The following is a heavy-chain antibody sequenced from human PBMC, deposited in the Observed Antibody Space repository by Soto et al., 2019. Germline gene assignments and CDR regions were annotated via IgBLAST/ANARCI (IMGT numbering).Heavy chain of an antibody. CDR2: ISENGVNK. V-gene: IGHV3-30*09. J-gene: IGHJ4*02. CDR3: ARRLTKTVSALGY. Sequence: GGSLRLSCSASGFTFTSFAIHWVRQAPGKGLEWVAVISENGVNKYSAESVRGHFVISRDNSKNTVELEMNSLRPEDTAIYFCARRLTKTVSALGYWGQGTLVTVSS. D-gene: IGHD2-8*01. CDR1: GFTFTSFA.